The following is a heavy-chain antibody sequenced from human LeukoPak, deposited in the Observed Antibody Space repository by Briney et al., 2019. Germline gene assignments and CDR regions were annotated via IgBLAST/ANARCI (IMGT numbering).Heavy chain of an antibody. D-gene: IGHD3-10*01. CDR3: ARGGIRGVLMEY. CDR1: GFTFINYW. CDR2: IKQDGSEK. J-gene: IGHJ4*02. V-gene: IGHV3-7*05. Sequence: GGSLRLSCAASGFTFINYWMTWVRQAPGKGLEWVANIKQDGSEKYYVDSVTGRFTISRDNAKNSLFLQVSSLRADDTAVYYCARGGIRGVLMEYWGQGTLVTVSS.